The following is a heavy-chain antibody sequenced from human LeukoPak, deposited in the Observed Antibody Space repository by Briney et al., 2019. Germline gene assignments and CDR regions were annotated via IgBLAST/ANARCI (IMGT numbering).Heavy chain of an antibody. D-gene: IGHD1-26*01. J-gene: IGHJ4*02. CDR1: GYTLTELS. CDR3: ATVVVHSGSYFDY. Sequence: ASVKVSCKVSGYTLTELSMHWVQQAPGKGLEWMGGFDPEDGETIYAQKFQGRVTMTEDASTDTAYMELSSLRSEDTAVYYCATVVVHSGSYFDYWGQGTLVTVSS. CDR2: FDPEDGET. V-gene: IGHV1-24*01.